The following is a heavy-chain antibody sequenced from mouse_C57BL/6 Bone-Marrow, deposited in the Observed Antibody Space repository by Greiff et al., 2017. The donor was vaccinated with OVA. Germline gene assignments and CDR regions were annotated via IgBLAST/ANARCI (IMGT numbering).Heavy chain of an antibody. J-gene: IGHJ3*01. D-gene: IGHD1-2*01. CDR1: GYTFTDYE. CDR3: TRLPLGGFAY. V-gene: IGHV1-15*01. CDR2: IDPETGGT. Sequence: QVQLQQSGAELVRPGASVTLSCKASGYTFTDYEMHWVKQTPVHGLEWIGAIDPETGGTAYNQKFKGKAILTADKSSSTAYMELRSLTSEDSAVYYCTRLPLGGFAYWGQGTLVTVSA.